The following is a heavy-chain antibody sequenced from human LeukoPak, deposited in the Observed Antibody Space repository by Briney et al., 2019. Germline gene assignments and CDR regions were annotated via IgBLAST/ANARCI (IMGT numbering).Heavy chain of an antibody. Sequence: GGSLRLSCAASGFIFSDCWMSWVRQAPGKGLEWVANINRNGSEKYYVDSVKGRFTISRDNAKKSLYLQMNTLRVEDTAVYYCAHNRHWGQGTLVTVSS. CDR3: AHNRH. CDR1: GFIFSDCW. CDR2: INRNGSEK. J-gene: IGHJ4*02. V-gene: IGHV3-7*01. D-gene: IGHD2/OR15-2a*01.